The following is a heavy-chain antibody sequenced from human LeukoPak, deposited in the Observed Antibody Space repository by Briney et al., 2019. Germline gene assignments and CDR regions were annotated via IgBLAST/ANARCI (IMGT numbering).Heavy chain of an antibody. V-gene: IGHV4-34*01. Sequence: SETLSLTCAVYGGSFSGYYWSWIRQPPGKGLEWIGEINHSGGTNYSPSLKSRVTISVDTSKNQFSLKLSSVTAADTAVYYCASYCSGGSCYSGYYYYYGMDVWGQGTTVTVSS. D-gene: IGHD2-15*01. J-gene: IGHJ6*02. CDR1: GGSFSGYY. CDR3: ASYCSGGSCYSGYYYYYGMDV. CDR2: INHSGGT.